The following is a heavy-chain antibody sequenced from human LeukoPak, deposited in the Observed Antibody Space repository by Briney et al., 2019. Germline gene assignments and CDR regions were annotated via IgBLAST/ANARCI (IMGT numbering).Heavy chain of an antibody. V-gene: IGHV3-7*03. CDR1: GFTFSSYW. J-gene: IGHJ4*02. CDR2: IKEDGSKN. CDR3: AKWAERDGYNSYFDY. D-gene: IGHD5-24*01. Sequence: GGSLRLSCAASGFTFSSYWMSWVRQAPGKGLEWVANIKEDGSKNYYVDSVKGRFTISRDNAKNALYLQMNSLRAEDTAVYYCAKWAERDGYNSYFDYWGQGTLVTVSS.